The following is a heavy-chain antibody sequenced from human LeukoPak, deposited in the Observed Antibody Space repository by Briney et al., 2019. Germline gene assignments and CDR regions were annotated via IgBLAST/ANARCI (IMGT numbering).Heavy chain of an antibody. CDR1: GCTFTSYY. Sequence: ASVKVSCKASGCTFTSYYMHWVRQAPGQGLEWMGIMNPSGGSTSYAQKLQGRVTMTRDTSTSTVYMELSSLRSEDTAMYYCARGVIVGATDFDYWGQGTLVTVSS. J-gene: IGHJ4*02. D-gene: IGHD1-26*01. CDR3: ARGVIVGATDFDY. V-gene: IGHV1-46*01. CDR2: MNPSGGST.